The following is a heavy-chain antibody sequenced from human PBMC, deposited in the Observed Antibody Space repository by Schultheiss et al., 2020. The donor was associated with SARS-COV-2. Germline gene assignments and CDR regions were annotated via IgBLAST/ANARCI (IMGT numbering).Heavy chain of an antibody. CDR3: ARGYKVVVVAATFWFDP. Sequence: SETLSLTCTVSGGSISSYYWSWIRQPPGKGLEWIGSIYYSGSTYYNPSLKSRVTISVDTSKNQFSLKLSSVTAADTAVYYCARGYKVVVVAATFWFDPWGQGTLVTVSS. V-gene: IGHV4-59*12. D-gene: IGHD2-15*01. CDR2: IYYSGST. J-gene: IGHJ5*02. CDR1: GGSISSYY.